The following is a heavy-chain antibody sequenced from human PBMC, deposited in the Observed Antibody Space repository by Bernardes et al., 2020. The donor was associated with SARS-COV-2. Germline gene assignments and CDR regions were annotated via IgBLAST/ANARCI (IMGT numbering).Heavy chain of an antibody. CDR3: ARDTRRYNYGQYHYGMDV. CDR1: GFTFSSYG. V-gene: IGHV3-30*03. D-gene: IGHD5-18*01. Sequence: GGSLRLSCASSGFTFSSYGMHWVRQAPGTGLEWVALILCDGGNKSYVDSVNGRFTISRDNSKNTLYLQMNSLRAEDTAVYYCARDTRRYNYGQYHYGMDVLGQGNTVTVYS. J-gene: IGHJ6*02. CDR2: ILCDGGNK.